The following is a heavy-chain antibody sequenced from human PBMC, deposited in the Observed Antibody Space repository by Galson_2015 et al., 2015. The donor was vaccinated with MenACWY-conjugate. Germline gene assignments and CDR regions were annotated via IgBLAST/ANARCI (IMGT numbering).Heavy chain of an antibody. V-gene: IGHV5-51*01. CDR3: ARQGFGSSSLDY. J-gene: IGHJ4*02. CDR2: IYPGDSDT. Sequence: QSGAEAKKPGESLKISCKGSGYTFTSNWVGWVRQMPGKGLVWMGMIYPGDSDTRYTPSFQGHVTISADKSINTAYLQWGSLEASDTAMYYCARQGFGSSSLDYWGQGTLVTVSS. CDR1: GYTFTSNW. D-gene: IGHD6-6*01.